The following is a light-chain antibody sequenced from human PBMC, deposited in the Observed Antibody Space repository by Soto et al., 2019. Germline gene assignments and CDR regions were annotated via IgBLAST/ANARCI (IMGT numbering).Light chain of an antibody. CDR3: MSYTSSITLV. J-gene: IGLJ1*01. CDR2: DVS. Sequence: QSALTQPASVSGSPGQSITISCTGTSSDVGGYNYVSWYQQHPGKAPKLMIYDVSNRPSGVSNRFSGSKSGNTASLTISGLQAEDEADYYCMSYTSSITLVFGTGTKATVL. CDR1: SSDVGGYNY. V-gene: IGLV2-14*03.